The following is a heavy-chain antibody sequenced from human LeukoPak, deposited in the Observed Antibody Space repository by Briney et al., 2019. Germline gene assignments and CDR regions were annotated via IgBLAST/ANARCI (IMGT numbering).Heavy chain of an antibody. J-gene: IGHJ3*02. CDR2: IYHSGST. V-gene: IGHV4-4*02. Sequence: PSGTLSLTCAVSGGSISSSNWWSWVRQPPGKGLEWIGEIYHSGSTNYNPSLKSRVTISVDKSKNQFSLKLSSVTAADTAVYYCATVSVRGVRPKATSAMYAFDIWGQGTMVTVSS. CDR3: ATVSVRGVRPKATSAMYAFDI. CDR1: GGSISSSNW. D-gene: IGHD3-10*01.